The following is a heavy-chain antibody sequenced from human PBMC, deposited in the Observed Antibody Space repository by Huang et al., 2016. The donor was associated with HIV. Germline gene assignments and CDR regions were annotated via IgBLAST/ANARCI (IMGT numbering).Heavy chain of an antibody. D-gene: IGHD2-15*01. CDR3: TTDFVWRRRYCSGGSCYSGDY. J-gene: IGHJ4*02. V-gene: IGHV3-15*01. Sequence: EVQLVESGGGLVKPGGSLRLSCAASGFTFSNAWMSWVRQAPGNGRGGVGLIKSKTDGGTTDYAEPGKGRFTSSRDDSKNTLYLQMNSLKTEDTAVYYCTTDFVWRRRYCSGGSCYSGDYWGQGTLVTVSS. CDR1: GFTFSNAW. CDR2: IKSKTDGGTT.